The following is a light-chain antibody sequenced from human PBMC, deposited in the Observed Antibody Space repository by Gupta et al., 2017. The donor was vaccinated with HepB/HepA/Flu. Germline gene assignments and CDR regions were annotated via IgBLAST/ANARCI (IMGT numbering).Light chain of an antibody. CDR2: SAS. V-gene: IGKV1-39*01. CDR1: QNIRTS. Sequence: DIQMTQSPSSLSASVGDRVTITCRASQNIRTSLNWYQQTPGKAPKLLIYSASGLQSGLPARFSGSGSGTEFTLSISGLQPEDFATYFCQQSYSSPYNFGQWTQLDIK. J-gene: IGKJ2*01. CDR3: QQSYSSPYN.